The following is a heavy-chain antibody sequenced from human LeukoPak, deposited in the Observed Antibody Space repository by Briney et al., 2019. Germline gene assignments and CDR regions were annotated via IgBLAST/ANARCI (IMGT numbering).Heavy chain of an antibody. Sequence: SETLSLTCNVSGGSISSYYWSWIRQPPGKGLEWIGYIYYSGSTNYNPSLKSRVTISVDKSKNQFSLKLSSVTAADTAVYYCARLGRRSFDYWGQGTLVTVSS. CDR2: IYYSGST. CDR1: GGSISSYY. CDR3: ARLGRRSFDY. J-gene: IGHJ4*02. V-gene: IGHV4-59*12. D-gene: IGHD2-15*01.